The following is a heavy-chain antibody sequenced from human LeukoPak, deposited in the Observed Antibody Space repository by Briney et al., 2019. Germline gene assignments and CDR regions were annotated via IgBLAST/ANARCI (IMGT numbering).Heavy chain of an antibody. D-gene: IGHD3-10*01. CDR1: GFTFSSYW. J-gene: IGHJ4*02. V-gene: IGHV3-7*01. CDR2: IKQDGSEK. CDR3: ARVHVLLWFGELQNTYYFDY. Sequence: GSLRLSCAASGFTFSSYWMSWVRQAPGKGLEGVANIKQDGSEKYYVDSGKGRFTISRDNAKNSLYLQMNSVRDEDTAVYYCARVHVLLWFGELQNTYYFDYWGQGTLVNVFS.